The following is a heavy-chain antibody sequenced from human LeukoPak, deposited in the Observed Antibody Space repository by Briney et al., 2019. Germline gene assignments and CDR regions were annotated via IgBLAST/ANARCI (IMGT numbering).Heavy chain of an antibody. J-gene: IGHJ4*02. CDR1: GDSVSSNSAA. CDR2: TYYRSKWYN. D-gene: IGHD5-12*01. V-gene: IGHV6-1*01. CDR3: AREASDTVATLGFDY. Sequence: SQTLSLTCAISGDSVSSNSAAWNWIRQSPSRGLEWLGRTYYRSKWYNDYALSVKSRITIRPDTSKKQFSLQLNSVTPEDAAVYYCAREASDTVATLGFDYWGQGTLVTVSS.